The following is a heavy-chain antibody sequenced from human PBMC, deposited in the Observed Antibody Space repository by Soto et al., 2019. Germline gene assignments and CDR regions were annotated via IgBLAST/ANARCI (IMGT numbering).Heavy chain of an antibody. CDR1: VYSFSSYW. CDR3: ARTSNTDGYYYYGMAV. Sequence: GESLKISCKGSVYSFSSYWIRWASQMAGKGLEWMGKIDPSHSYTNYSPSFQGHVTISAEKSISTAYVQWSSLKASDRAMSYCARTSNTDGYYYYGMAVWGQGTTVTASS. V-gene: IGHV5-10-1*01. D-gene: IGHD2-8*01. J-gene: IGHJ6*01. CDR2: IDPSHSYT.